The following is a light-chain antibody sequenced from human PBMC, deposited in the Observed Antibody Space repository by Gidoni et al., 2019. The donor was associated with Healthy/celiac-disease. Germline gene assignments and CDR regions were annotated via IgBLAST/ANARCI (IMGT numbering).Light chain of an antibody. CDR3: AAWDDSLSGPV. CDR2: SNN. J-gene: IGLJ2*01. Sequence: QYVLTQPPSASGTPGQRVTISCSGSSSNIGINYVYWYQQLPGTAPKLLIYSNNQRPSGVPDRFSGSKSGTSASLAISGLRSEDEADYYCAAWDDSLSGPVFGGGTKLTVL. CDR1: SSNIGINY. V-gene: IGLV1-47*02.